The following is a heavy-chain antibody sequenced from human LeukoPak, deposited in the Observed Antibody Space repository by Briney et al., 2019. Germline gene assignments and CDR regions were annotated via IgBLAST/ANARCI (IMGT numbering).Heavy chain of an antibody. CDR2: IYYSGST. D-gene: IGHD1-26*01. Sequence: PSETLSLTCTVSGGSISSGDYYWSWIRQPPGKGLEWIGYIYYSGSTYCNPSLKSRVTISVDTSKNQFSLKLSSVTAADTAVYYCARDFRENSGSYYVEGRGFDYWGQGTLVTVSS. CDR3: ARDFRENSGSYYVEGRGFDY. V-gene: IGHV4-30-4*08. J-gene: IGHJ4*02. CDR1: GGSISSGDYY.